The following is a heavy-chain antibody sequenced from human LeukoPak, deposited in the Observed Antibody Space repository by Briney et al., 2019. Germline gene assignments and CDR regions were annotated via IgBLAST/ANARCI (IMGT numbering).Heavy chain of an antibody. CDR3: ARDLEGSSSSLDY. J-gene: IGHJ4*02. CDR1: GYTFTSYY. D-gene: IGHD6-6*01. Sequence: ASVKVSCKASGYTFTSYYMHWVRQAPGQGLEWMGIINPSGGSTSYAQKFQGRVTMTRDTSISTAYMELSRLRSDDTAVYYCARDLEGSSSSLDYWGQGTLVTVSS. V-gene: IGHV1-46*01. CDR2: INPSGGST.